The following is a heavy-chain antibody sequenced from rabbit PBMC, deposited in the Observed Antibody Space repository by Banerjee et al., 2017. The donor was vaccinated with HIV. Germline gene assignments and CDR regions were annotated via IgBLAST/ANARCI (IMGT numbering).Heavy chain of an antibody. D-gene: IGHD3-3*01. V-gene: IGHV1S45*01. J-gene: IGHJ4*01. Sequence: QEQLKETGGGLVQPGGSLTLSCKASGFDLSSYYYMYWVRQAPGKGLELIGCIYTGSGGTYYASWAKGRFTISKASSTTVTLQMTSLTAADTATYFCARDPYGAVSSDFNLWGQGTLVTV. CDR3: ARDPYGAVSSDFNL. CDR1: GFDLSSYYY. CDR2: IYTGSGGT.